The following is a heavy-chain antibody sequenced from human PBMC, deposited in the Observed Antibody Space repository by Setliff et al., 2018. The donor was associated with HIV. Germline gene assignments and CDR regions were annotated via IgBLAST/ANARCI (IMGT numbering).Heavy chain of an antibody. CDR1: GFNFKTYG. CDR2: IGSSNHGI. D-gene: IGHD3-10*01. Sequence: PGGSLRLSCAASGFNFKTYGMTWVRQAPGKGLDWVAHIGSSNHGIHYTASVQGRFTVSRDNAKNSLYLQMNSLTVEDTGVYYCARKFRPGHGVDVWGQGTMVTVSS. J-gene: IGHJ6*02. CDR3: ARKFRPGHGVDV. V-gene: IGHV3-48*04.